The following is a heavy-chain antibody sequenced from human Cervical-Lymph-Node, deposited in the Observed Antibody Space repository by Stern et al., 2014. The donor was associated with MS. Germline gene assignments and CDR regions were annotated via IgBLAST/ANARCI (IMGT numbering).Heavy chain of an antibody. CDR3: ATANYEFGYYGMDV. CDR2: ISWSGTKI. D-gene: IGHD3-3*01. Sequence: EVPLVESGGGLVQPGRSLRLSCEAAGFAFDDYAMHWVRQAPGKGLEWASGISWSGTKIGYADSVKGRFTISRDNAKNSLFLQMNNLRAEDTALYYCATANYEFGYYGMDVWGQGTAVTVS. J-gene: IGHJ6*02. CDR1: GFAFDDYA. V-gene: IGHV3-9*01.